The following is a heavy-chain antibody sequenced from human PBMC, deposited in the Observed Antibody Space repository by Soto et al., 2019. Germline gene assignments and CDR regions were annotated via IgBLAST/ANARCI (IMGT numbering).Heavy chain of an antibody. CDR2: IRDSGDS. Sequence: SETLSLTCSVSGGSISGEYWSWIRQPPGKGLEWIGYIRDSGDSKYSRSLIKYSPSLNTRVTMSVDMSNNQISLKLTSVTAADTAVYYCARVVRDGYSDYWGQGTLVTVSS. J-gene: IGHJ4*02. CDR3: ARVVRDGYSDY. D-gene: IGHD6-6*01. V-gene: IGHV4-59*01. CDR1: GGSISGEY.